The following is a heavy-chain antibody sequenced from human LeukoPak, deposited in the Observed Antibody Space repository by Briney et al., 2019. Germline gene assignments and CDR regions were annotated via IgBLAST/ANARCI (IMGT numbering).Heavy chain of an antibody. D-gene: IGHD5-18*01. J-gene: IGHJ4*02. CDR3: ARIHTYGSPIDY. CDR2: IYSGGPT. CDR1: GFSVSSGY. V-gene: IGHV3-66*01. Sequence: GGSLRLSCAASGFSVSSGYMNWVRQAPGKGLEWVSVIYSGGPTYYADSVKGRFTISRDNSKNTLYLQMDSLRAEDTAIYYCARIHTYGSPIDYWGQGTLVTVSS.